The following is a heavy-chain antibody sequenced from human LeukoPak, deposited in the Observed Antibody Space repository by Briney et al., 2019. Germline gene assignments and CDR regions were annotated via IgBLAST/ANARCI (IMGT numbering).Heavy chain of an antibody. J-gene: IGHJ4*02. Sequence: PGGSLRLSCAASGFTFSSYGMHWVRQAPGKGLEWVAVISYDGSNKYYADSVKGRFTISRDNSKNTLYLQMNSLRAEDTAVYYCAKDPSYYYGSGSYHSDYWGQGTLVTVSS. CDR1: GFTFSSYG. CDR2: ISYDGSNK. D-gene: IGHD3-10*01. CDR3: AKDPSYYYGSGSYHSDY. V-gene: IGHV3-30*18.